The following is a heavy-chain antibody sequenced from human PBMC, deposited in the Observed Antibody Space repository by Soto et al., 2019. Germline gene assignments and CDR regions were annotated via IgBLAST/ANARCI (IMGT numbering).Heavy chain of an antibody. D-gene: IGHD2-8*01. J-gene: IGHJ4*02. CDR1: VYRCIYYY. CDR3: ARDMRRGMRVEQPDY. CDR2: IHPNSGIT. V-gene: IGHV1-2*02. Sequence: QVQLVQSGADVKKPGAAMKVSCKATVYRCIYYYLYWVRQAPGQGLQWVGSIHPNSGITKFSPEFLGRVTMTRAKSLNTAYLELDGLMSDDTGMYFCARDMRRGMRVEQPDYGGQGTLLTVSS.